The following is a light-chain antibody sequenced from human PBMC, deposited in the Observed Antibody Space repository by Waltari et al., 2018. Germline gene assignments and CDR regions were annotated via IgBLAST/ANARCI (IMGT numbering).Light chain of an antibody. CDR2: DVN. CDR3: SSYTISSTWV. V-gene: IGLV2-14*03. Sequence: QSALTQPASVSGSPGPSITISCTGTSSDVGGYNFVSWYQQHPGKAPKLMIYDVNNRPSGVSNRFSGSKSGNTASLTISGLQAEDEADYFCSSYTISSTWVFGGGTNLTVL. CDR1: SSDVGGYNF. J-gene: IGLJ3*02.